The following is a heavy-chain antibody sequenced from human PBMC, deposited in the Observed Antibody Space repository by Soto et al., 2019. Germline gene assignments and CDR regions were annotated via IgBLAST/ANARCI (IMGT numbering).Heavy chain of an antibody. CDR1: GFTFGDYA. CDR2: IRSKAYGGTT. J-gene: IGHJ4*02. D-gene: IGHD3-22*01. CDR3: TRAPPVKYYYDSSGPKI. Sequence: LRLSCTASGFTFGDYAMSWVRQAPGKGLEWVGFIRSKAYGGTTEYAASVKGRFTISRDDSKSIAYLQMNSLKTEDTAVYYCTRAPPVKYYYDSSGPKIWGQGTLVTVSS. V-gene: IGHV3-49*04.